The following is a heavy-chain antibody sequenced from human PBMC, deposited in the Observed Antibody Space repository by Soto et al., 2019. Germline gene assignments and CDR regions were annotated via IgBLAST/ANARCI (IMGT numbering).Heavy chain of an antibody. CDR3: ARDGLGPSDTPIYYYYYGMDV. CDR2: IKQDGSEK. V-gene: IGHV3-7*03. CDR1: GFTFSSYW. J-gene: IGHJ6*02. Sequence: EVQLVESGGGLVQPGGSLRLSCAASGFTFSSYWMSWVRQAPGKGLEWVANIKQDGSEKYYVDSVKGRFTISRDNAKNSLYLQMNSLRAEDTAVYYCARDGLGPSDTPIYYYYYGMDVWGQGTTVTVSS.